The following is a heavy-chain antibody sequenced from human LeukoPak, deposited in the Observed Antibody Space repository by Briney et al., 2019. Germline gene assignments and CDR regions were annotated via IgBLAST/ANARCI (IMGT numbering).Heavy chain of an antibody. CDR3: ARDDSPDPSDSFLDAYAI. D-gene: IGHD3-3*01. J-gene: IGHJ3*02. CDR2: MRQDGNEK. CDR1: GVTISGYW. Sequence: GGSLRLSCAASGVTISGYWKAWVCMAPGKGLEWVGNMRQDGNEKNYVDSVKARFTISRDNAKNSLYLQMNSLRAEDTAVYYCARDDSPDPSDSFLDAYAIWGQGTLVTVSS. V-gene: IGHV3-7*03.